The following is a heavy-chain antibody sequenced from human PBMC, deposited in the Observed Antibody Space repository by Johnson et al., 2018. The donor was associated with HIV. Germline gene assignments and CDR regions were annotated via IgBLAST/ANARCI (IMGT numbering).Heavy chain of an antibody. V-gene: IGHV3-30*18. CDR3: AKGYLDCTDDFCYVDAFDM. CDR1: GFTFSSFG. D-gene: IGHD3/OR15-3a*01. Sequence: QVQLVESGGGVVQPGRSLRLSCATSGFTFSSFGMHWVRQAPGKGLEWVAVISYDGSNKYYADSVKGRFIISRDNSKNTLYLQMNSLRSEDTGVFYCAKGYLDCTDDFCYVDAFDMWGQGTMVTVSS. CDR2: ISYDGSNK. J-gene: IGHJ3*02.